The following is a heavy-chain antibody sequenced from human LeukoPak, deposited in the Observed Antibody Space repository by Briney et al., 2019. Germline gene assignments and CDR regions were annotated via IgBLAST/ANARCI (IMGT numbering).Heavy chain of an antibody. CDR1: GGSISSYY. D-gene: IGHD5-12*01. CDR3: ARHGGYSGYDYRFDY. Sequence: SETLSLTCTVSGGSISSYYWSWIRQPPGKGLEWIGYIYYSGSTNYNPSLKSRVTISVDTSKNQFSLKLSSVTAAATAAYYCARHGGYSGYDYRFDYWGQGTLVTVSS. J-gene: IGHJ4*02. CDR2: IYYSGST. V-gene: IGHV4-59*08.